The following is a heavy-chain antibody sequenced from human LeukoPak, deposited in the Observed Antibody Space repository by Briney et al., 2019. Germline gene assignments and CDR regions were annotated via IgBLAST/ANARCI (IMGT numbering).Heavy chain of an antibody. D-gene: IGHD5-18*01. J-gene: IGHJ4*02. V-gene: IGHV5-51*01. CDR2: IYPGDSDT. CDR1: GYSFTTYW. Sequence: GESLKISCRGSGYSFTTYWIGWVRQMPGKGLEWMGIIYPGDSDTRYSPSFQGQVTMSADKSINTAYLHWNSLKASDTAMYYCARQRYSYGSVDYWGQGTLVTVSS. CDR3: ARQRYSYGSVDY.